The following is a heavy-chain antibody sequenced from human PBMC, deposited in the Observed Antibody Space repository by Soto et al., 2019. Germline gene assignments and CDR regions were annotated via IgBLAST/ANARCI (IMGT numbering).Heavy chain of an antibody. D-gene: IGHD7-27*01. J-gene: IGHJ2*01. Sequence: QVQLQESGPGQVKPSETLFLTCTVSGGSVSSGTYYWSWIRQPAGKGLEWMGYIYRGSPNYNPSLESLATISVDTSRNQFSLMLSSGTAADPAVYYWSRDQGLGAGYFALWGRGTLVTVSS. V-gene: IGHV4-61*01. CDR3: SRDQGLGAGYFAL. CDR1: GGSVSSGTYY. CDR2: IYRGSP.